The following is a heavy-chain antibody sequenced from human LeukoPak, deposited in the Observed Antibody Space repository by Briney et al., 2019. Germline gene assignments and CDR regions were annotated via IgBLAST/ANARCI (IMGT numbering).Heavy chain of an antibody. J-gene: IGHJ6*02. CDR1: GYTFSNHG. CDR2: ISIFDGNR. V-gene: IGHV1-18*01. D-gene: IGHD1-14*01. Sequence: ASVKVSCKASGYTFSNHGISWVRQAPGQGLEWMGWISIFDGNRRYAQKFQGRVTLTADTSTRTAYMELRSLGSDDTAVYYCARKGVRDPRNPTNYFYNGMDVWGQGTTVTVSS. CDR3: ARKGVRDPRNPTNYFYNGMDV.